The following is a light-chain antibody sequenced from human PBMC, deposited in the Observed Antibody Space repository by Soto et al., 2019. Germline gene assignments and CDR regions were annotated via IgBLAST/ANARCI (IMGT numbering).Light chain of an antibody. CDR2: GAS. V-gene: IGKV3-20*01. Sequence: EIVLTQSPGTLSLSPGERATLSCRANQSVSSSYLAWYQQEPGQAPRLLIYGASSRATGIPDRFSGSGSGTDFTLTISRLEPEDFAVYYCQQYGSFPYTFGQGTKVDIK. CDR3: QQYGSFPYT. J-gene: IGKJ2*01. CDR1: QSVSSSY.